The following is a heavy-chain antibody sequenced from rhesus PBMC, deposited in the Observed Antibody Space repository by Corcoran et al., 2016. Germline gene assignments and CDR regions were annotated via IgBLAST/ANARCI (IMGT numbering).Heavy chain of an antibody. CDR2: ISFDGSEK. J-gene: IGHJ4*01. Sequence: EVQVVESGGGLVQPGGSLRLSCAASGFTFSSYGIHWVRQAPGKGLEWGAVISFDGSEKYYADYVKDRFTISRDNSKNMVYLQLNNLKLEDTAVYYCARSTSNYLDYWGQGVLVTVSS. CDR1: GFTFSSYG. CDR3: ARSTSNYLDY. D-gene: IGHD3-40*01. V-gene: IGHV3-54*02.